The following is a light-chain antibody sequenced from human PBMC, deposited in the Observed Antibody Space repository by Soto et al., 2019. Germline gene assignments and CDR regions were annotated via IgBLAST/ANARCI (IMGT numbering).Light chain of an antibody. CDR2: YDD. Sequence: SYELTQPPSVSVAPGQTATITCGGNNIESKSVHWYQQRPGQAPVLVIYYDDDRPSGIPERFSGSNSGNTATLTISRVEAGDEADYFCQVWDGSSDLVFGSGTKPPS. J-gene: IGLJ1*01. CDR3: QVWDGSSDLV. V-gene: IGLV3-21*02. CDR1: NIESKS.